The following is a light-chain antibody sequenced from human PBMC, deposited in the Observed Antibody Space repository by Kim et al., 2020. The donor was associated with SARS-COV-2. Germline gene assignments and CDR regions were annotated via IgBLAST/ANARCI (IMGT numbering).Light chain of an antibody. CDR3: AAWDDSLNGPV. V-gene: IGLV1-44*01. CDR1: SSNIGINT. Sequence: QSVLTQPPSASGTPGQRVTISCSGSSSNIGINTVNWYQQLPGTAPKLLIYTNIQRPSGVPDRFSGSKSGTSASLAISGLQSDDEADYYCAAWDDSLNGPVFGGGTQLTVL. J-gene: IGLJ3*02. CDR2: TNI.